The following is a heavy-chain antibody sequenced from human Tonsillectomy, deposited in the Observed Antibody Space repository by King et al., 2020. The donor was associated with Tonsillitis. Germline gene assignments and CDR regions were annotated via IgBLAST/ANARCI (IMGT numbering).Heavy chain of an antibody. V-gene: IGHV4-31*03. CDR1: GCSIGGGGYY. CDR3: GRYEGGVFDP. J-gene: IGHJ5*02. CDR2: SYDSDNT. D-gene: IGHD2-15*01. Sequence: QLQESGPGLVKPSQTLSLTCTVSGCSIGGGGYYWSLIRHHPGKGLEWVVYSYDSDNTYYNPALNTRLTILVDTSKNQFSLKLSSGTAADTAVYYCGRYEGGVFDPWGQGTLVTVSS.